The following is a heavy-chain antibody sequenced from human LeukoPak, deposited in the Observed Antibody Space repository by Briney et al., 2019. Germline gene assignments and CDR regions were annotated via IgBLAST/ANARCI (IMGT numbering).Heavy chain of an antibody. V-gene: IGHV3-30-3*01. J-gene: IGHJ4*02. CDR2: ISYDGSNK. CDR3: ARGGYHGSGSYSPLFH. Sequence: GRSLRLSCAASGFTFSSYAMHWVRQAPGKGLEWVAVISYDGSNKYYADSVKGRFTISRDNSKNTLYLQMNSLRAEDTAVYYCARGGYHGSGSYSPLFHWGQGTLVTVSS. D-gene: IGHD3-10*01. CDR1: GFTFSSYA.